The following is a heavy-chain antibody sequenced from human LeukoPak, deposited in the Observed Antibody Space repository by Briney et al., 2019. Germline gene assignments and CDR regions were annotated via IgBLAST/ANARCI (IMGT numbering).Heavy chain of an antibody. D-gene: IGHD2-21*02. V-gene: IGHV3-9*01. CDR2: ISWNSGSI. CDR3: AKVTSATAPFDY. CDR1: GFTFDDYA. Sequence: GRSLRLSCAASGFTFDDYAMHWVRQAPGKGLEWVSGISWNSGSIGYADSVKGRFTISRDNAKNSLYLQMNSLRAEDTALYYCAKVTSATAPFDYWGQGTLVTVSS. J-gene: IGHJ4*02.